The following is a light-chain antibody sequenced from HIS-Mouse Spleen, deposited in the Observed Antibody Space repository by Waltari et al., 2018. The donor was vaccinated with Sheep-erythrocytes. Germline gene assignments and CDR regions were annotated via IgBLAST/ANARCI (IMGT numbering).Light chain of an antibody. V-gene: IGLV2-11*01. CDR3: CSYAGSYTWV. CDR1: SSDVGGXNX. Sequence: QSALTQPRSVSGSPGQSVTISCTGTSSDVGGXNXVSRYQQHPGKAPKLMIYDVSKRPSGVPDRFSGSKSGNTASLTISGLQAEDEADYYCCSYAGSYTWVFGGGTKLTVL. CDR2: DVS. J-gene: IGLJ3*02.